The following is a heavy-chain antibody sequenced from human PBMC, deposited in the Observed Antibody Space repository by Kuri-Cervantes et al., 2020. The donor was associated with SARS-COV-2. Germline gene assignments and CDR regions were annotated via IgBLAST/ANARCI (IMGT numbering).Heavy chain of an antibody. J-gene: IGHJ2*01. CDR3: ARFGSSRNNGPYFDL. V-gene: IGHV1-8*02. D-gene: IGHD1/OR15-1a*01. Sequence: ASVKVSCKASGGTFSSYAISWVRQAPGQGLEWMGMVKTNSGNTLYAQFFQGRVTMTRDTSTSTVYMELSSLRSEGTAVYYCARFGSSRNNGPYFDLWGRGTLVTVSS. CDR1: GGTFSSYA. CDR2: VKTNSGNT.